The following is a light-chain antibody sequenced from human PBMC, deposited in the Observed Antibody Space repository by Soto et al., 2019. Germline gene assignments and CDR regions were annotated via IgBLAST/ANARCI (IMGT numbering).Light chain of an antibody. CDR2: GAS. Sequence: EIVMTQSPATLSVSPGERATLSCRASQSVRGNLAWYQQKPGQSPRLLIYGASTRAAGIPARFSGSGSGADFTLTISSLQPEDFATYYCQQLESYPSTFGGGTKVDIK. V-gene: IGKV3-15*01. CDR3: QQLESYPST. CDR1: QSVRGN. J-gene: IGKJ4*01.